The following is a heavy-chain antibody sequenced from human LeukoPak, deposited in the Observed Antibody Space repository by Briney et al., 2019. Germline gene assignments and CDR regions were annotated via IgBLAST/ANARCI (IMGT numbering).Heavy chain of an antibody. CDR3: ARERVLTPSGAVDY. J-gene: IGHJ4*02. CDR1: GFTFSNYP. CDR2: ITSDGGGT. D-gene: IGHD2-8*02. V-gene: IGHV3-23*01. Sequence: PGGSLRLSCAVSGFTFSNYPMTWVRQAPGKGLDWVSTITSDGGGTYYADSAKGRFTISRDNAKNSLYLQMNSLRAEDTAVYYCARERVLTPSGAVDYWGQGTLVTVSS.